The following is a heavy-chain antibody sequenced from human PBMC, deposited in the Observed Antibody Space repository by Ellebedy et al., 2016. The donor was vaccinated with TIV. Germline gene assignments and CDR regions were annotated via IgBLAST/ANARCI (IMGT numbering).Heavy chain of an antibody. V-gene: IGHV3-33*05. J-gene: IGHJ4*02. D-gene: IGHD6-19*01. CDR2: ISYDGSNK. CDR1: GFTFSSYG. Sequence: GESLKISCAASGFTFSSYGMHWVRQAPGKGLEWVAVISYDGSNKYYADSVKGRFTISRDNSKNTLYLQMNSLRAEDTAVYYCANHGIAVAEEYWGQGTLVTVSS. CDR3: ANHGIAVAEEY.